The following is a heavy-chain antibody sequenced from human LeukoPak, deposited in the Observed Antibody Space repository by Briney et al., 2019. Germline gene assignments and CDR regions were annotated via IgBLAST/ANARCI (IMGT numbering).Heavy chain of an antibody. CDR2: IWYDGSNK. D-gene: IGHD6-19*01. CDR1: GFTFSSYG. J-gene: IGHJ4*02. CDR3: ARDHIQWPVSWGSDY. Sequence: PGGSLRLSCAASGFTFSSYGMHWVRQAPGKGLEWVAVIWYDGSNKYYADSVKGRLTISRDNSKNTLYLQMNSLRAEDTAVYYCARDHIQWPVSWGSDYWGQGTLVTVSS. V-gene: IGHV3-33*01.